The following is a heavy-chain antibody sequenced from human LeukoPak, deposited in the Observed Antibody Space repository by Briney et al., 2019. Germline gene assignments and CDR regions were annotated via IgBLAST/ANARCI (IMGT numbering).Heavy chain of an antibody. J-gene: IGHJ5*02. CDR1: GGSISSHY. CDR3: ARDHAEVAAAGTYNWFDP. CDR2: IYYSGST. D-gene: IGHD6-13*01. Sequence: SETLSLTCTVSGGSISSHYWCWIRQPPGKGLEWIGYIYYSGSTNYNPSLKSRVTISVDTSKNQFSLKLSSVTAADTAVYYCARDHAEVAAAGTYNWFDPWGQGTLVTVSS. V-gene: IGHV4-59*11.